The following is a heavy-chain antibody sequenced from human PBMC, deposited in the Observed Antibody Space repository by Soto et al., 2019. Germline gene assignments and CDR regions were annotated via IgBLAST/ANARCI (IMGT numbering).Heavy chain of an antibody. D-gene: IGHD6-13*01. Sequence: EVQLVESGGGLVKPGGSLRLSCAASGFTFSSYSMNWVRQAPGKGLEWVSSISSSSSYIYYADSVKGRFTISRDNAKNSQYLQMNSLRAEDTAVYYCASERMLSSSWYEAYYYYYYMDVWGKGTTVTVSS. CDR3: ASERMLSSSWYEAYYYYYYMDV. J-gene: IGHJ6*03. V-gene: IGHV3-21*01. CDR1: GFTFSSYS. CDR2: ISSSSSYI.